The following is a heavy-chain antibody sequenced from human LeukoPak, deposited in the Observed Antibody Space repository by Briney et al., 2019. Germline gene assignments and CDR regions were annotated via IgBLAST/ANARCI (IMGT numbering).Heavy chain of an antibody. CDR3: ARVVMATINYYYYYMDV. V-gene: IGHV1-69*01. Sequence: ASVKVSCKASGGTFSSYAISWVRQAPGQGLEWMGGIIPIFGTANYAQKFQGRVTTTADESTSTAYMELSSLRSEDTAVYYCARVVMATINYYYYYMDVWGKGTTVTVSS. J-gene: IGHJ6*03. D-gene: IGHD5-24*01. CDR2: IIPIFGTA. CDR1: GGTFSSYA.